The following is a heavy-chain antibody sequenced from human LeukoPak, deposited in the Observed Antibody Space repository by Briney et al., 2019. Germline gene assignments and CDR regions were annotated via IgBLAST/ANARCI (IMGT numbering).Heavy chain of an antibody. Sequence: GGSLRLSCAASGFTFTNYGMSWVRQAPGKGLEWVSAISGSGDSTYYADSVKGRFTISRDNSKNALHLQMNSLRAEDTAVYYCATRNYCSGGSCYNLNDAFDIWGQGTMVTVSS. CDR2: ISGSGDST. V-gene: IGHV3-23*01. CDR1: GFTFTNYG. D-gene: IGHD2-15*01. CDR3: ATRNYCSGGSCYNLNDAFDI. J-gene: IGHJ3*02.